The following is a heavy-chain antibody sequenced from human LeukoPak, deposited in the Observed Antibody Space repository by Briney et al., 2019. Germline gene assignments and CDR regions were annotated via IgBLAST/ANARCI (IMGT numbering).Heavy chain of an antibody. CDR3: ARGIGGYYGSGSPHKENWFDP. CDR2: TYYRSKWYN. CDR1: GDSVSSNSAA. V-gene: IGHV6-1*01. D-gene: IGHD3-10*01. Sequence: SQTLSLTCAISGDSVSSNSAAWNWIRQSPSRGLEWLGRTYYRSKWYNDYAVSVKSRITINPDTSKNQFSLQLNSVTPEDTAVYYCARGIGGYYGSGSPHKENWFDPWGQGTLVTVSS. J-gene: IGHJ5*02.